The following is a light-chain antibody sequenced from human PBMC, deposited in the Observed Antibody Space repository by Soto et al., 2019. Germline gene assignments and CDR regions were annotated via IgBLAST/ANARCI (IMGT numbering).Light chain of an antibody. CDR2: DAS. CDR1: QSVSSY. J-gene: IGKJ5*01. Sequence: EIVLTQSQDNLSLSPGERSTLSFRASQSVSSYLAWYQQKPGQAPRLLIYDASNRATGIPARFSGSGSGTDFTLTISSLEPEDFAVYYCQQRSNWLLTFGQGTRLEIK. CDR3: QQRSNWLLT. V-gene: IGKV3-11*01.